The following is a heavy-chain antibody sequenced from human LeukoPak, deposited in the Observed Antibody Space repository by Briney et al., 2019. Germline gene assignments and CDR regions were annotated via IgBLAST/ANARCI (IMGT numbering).Heavy chain of an antibody. CDR2: IKSKTDGGTT. D-gene: IGHD3-9*01. V-gene: IGHV3-15*01. CDR1: GFTFSNAW. Sequence: GGSLRLSCAASGFTFSNAWMSWVRQAPGKGLEWVGRIKSKTDGGTTDYAASVKGRFTISRDDSKNTLYLQMNSLKTEDTAVYYCTTVVLRYFDWLRTFHYWGQGTLVTVSS. CDR3: TTVVLRYFDWLRTFHY. J-gene: IGHJ4*02.